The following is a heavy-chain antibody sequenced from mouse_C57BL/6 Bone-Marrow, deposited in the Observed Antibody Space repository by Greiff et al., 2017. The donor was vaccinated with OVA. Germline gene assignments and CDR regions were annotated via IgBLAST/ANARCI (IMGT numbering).Heavy chain of an antibody. V-gene: IGHV1-81*01. CDR1: GYTFTSYG. D-gene: IGHD1-1*01. CDR2: IYPRSGNT. Sequence: QVQLQQSGAELARPGASVKLSCKASGYTFTSYGISWVKQRTGQGLEWIGEIYPRSGNTNYNEKFKGKATLTADKSSSTAYMELRSLTSEDSAVYFCARYPIYYYDSGYVAWFAYWGQGTLVTVSA. J-gene: IGHJ3*01. CDR3: ARYPIYYYDSGYVAWFAY.